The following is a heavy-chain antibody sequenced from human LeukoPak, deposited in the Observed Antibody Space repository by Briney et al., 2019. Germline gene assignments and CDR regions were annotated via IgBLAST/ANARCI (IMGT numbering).Heavy chain of an antibody. V-gene: IGHV3-23*01. CDR1: GFVFSNYE. Sequence: GGSLRLSCAASGFVFSNYEMNWVRQAPGRGLEWVSRISGSGGIIYYADSMKGRFTISRDNSKNTLYLQMNSLRAEDTAVYYCAKSGVASTGYDAFDIWGQGTMVAVSS. CDR2: ISGSGGII. J-gene: IGHJ3*02. CDR3: AKSGVASTGYDAFDI. D-gene: IGHD6-19*01.